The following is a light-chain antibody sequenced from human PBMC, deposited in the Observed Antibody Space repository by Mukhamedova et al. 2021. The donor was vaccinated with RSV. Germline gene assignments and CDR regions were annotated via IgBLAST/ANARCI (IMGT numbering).Light chain of an antibody. CDR1: QTVNSN. V-gene: IGKV3-15*01. CDR2: GAS. J-gene: IGKJ4*01. CDR3: QQYNNWPPLT. Sequence: GERATLSCRASQTVNSNLAWYQQKPGQAPRLLIYGASTRATGIPARFSGSGSGTEFTLTIRSLQSEDFAVYYCQQYNNWPPLTF.